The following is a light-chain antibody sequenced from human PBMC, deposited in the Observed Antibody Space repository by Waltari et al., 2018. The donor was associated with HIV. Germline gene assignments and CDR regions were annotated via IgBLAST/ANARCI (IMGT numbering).Light chain of an antibody. CDR3: YSAADNMGV. CDR2: KDN. CDR1: VLAKSY. Sequence: SYELTQPSSVSVSPGQTTRITCSGDVLAKSYARWFQQKPGQAPVGMIYKDNERPSGIPERVSGSSSGTTVTLTISGAQIEDEADYYCYSAADNMGVFGGGTKLTVL. J-gene: IGLJ3*02. V-gene: IGLV3-27*01.